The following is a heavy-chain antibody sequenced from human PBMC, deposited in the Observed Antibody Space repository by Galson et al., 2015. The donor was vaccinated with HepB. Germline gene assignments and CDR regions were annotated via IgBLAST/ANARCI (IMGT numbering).Heavy chain of an antibody. D-gene: IGHD6-19*01. V-gene: IGHV3-33*01. J-gene: IGHJ4*02. CDR2: IWYDATNK. CDR1: GFTFSTYG. Sequence: SLRLSCAASGFTFSTYGLHWVRQAPGKGLEWVSVIWYDATNKYYADSVKGRFTISRDDSKSTLYLQMNSLRAEDTAVYYCATELRDHRGWFALASWGQGTRVTVSS. CDR3: ATELRDHRGWFALAS.